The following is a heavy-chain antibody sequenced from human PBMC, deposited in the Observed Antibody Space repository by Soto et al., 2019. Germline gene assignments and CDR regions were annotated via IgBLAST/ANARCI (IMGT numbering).Heavy chain of an antibody. Sequence: SVKVSCKASGGTFSSYTISWVRQAPGQGLEWMGRIIPILGIANYAQKFQGRVTITADKSTSTAYMELSSLRSEDTAVYYCASEGGGFHYDILTGYYQNWFDPWGQGTLVTVSS. J-gene: IGHJ5*02. D-gene: IGHD3-9*01. CDR1: GGTFSSYT. CDR2: IIPILGIA. V-gene: IGHV1-69*02. CDR3: ASEGGGFHYDILTGYYQNWFDP.